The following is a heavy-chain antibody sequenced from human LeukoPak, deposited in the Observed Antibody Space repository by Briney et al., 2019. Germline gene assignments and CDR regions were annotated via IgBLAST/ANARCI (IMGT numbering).Heavy chain of an antibody. Sequence: PSETLSLTCTVSGDSINSNNYYWSWIRQPPGKGLEWIGEINHSGSTNYNPSLKSRVTISVDTSKNQFSLKLSSVTAADTAVYYCAGGAYYDFWSGYFFQQNWFDPWGQGTLVTVSS. CDR1: GDSINSNNYY. J-gene: IGHJ5*02. CDR3: AGGAYYDFWSGYFFQQNWFDP. V-gene: IGHV4-39*07. D-gene: IGHD3-3*01. CDR2: INHSGST.